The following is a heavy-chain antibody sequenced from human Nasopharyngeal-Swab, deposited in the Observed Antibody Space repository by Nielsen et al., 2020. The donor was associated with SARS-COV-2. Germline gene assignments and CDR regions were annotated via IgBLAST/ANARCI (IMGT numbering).Heavy chain of an antibody. D-gene: IGHD1-26*01. Sequence: GGSLRLSSVASGFTFSSYWMHWVRQAPGKGLVWVSRINSDGSSTSYADSVKGRFTISRDNAKNTLYLQMNSLRAEDTAVYYCARDTQWELRFDYWGQGTLVTVSS. CDR1: GFTFSSYW. CDR3: ARDTQWELRFDY. V-gene: IGHV3-74*01. J-gene: IGHJ4*02. CDR2: INSDGSST.